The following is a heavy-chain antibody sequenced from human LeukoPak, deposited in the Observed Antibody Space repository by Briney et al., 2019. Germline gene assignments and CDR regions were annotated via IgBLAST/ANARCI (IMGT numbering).Heavy chain of an antibody. V-gene: IGHV4-39*07. CDR2: IYYSGST. J-gene: IGHJ4*02. D-gene: IGHD1-26*01. CDR1: GGSISSSSYY. Sequence: SETLSLTCTVSGGSISSSSYYWGWIRQPPGKGLEWIGSIYYSGSTYYNPSLKSRVTISVDTSKNQFSLKLSSVTAADTAVYYCASVIIAGPMYYFDYWGQGTLVTVSS. CDR3: ASVIIAGPMYYFDY.